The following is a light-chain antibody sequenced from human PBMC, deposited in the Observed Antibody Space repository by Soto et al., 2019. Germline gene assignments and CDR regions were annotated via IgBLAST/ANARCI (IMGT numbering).Light chain of an antibody. V-gene: IGLV1-40*01. CDR2: DNN. CDR3: QSYDSSLSGVV. CDR1: SSNIGAGYD. Sequence: QSVLTQPPSVSGAPGQRVTISCTGSSSNIGAGYDVHWYQQLPGRAPKLLIHDNNNRPSGVPDRFSGSKSGTSASLAITGLQAEDEAHYYCQSYDSSLSGVVFGGGTTLTVL. J-gene: IGLJ2*01.